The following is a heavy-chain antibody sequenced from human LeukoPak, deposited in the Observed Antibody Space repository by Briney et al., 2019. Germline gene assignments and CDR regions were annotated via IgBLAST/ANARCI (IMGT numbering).Heavy chain of an antibody. V-gene: IGHV4-59*01. J-gene: IGHJ4*02. CDR3: ARDGYSSGWYDY. CDR1: GGSISSYY. CDR2: IYYSGST. D-gene: IGHD6-19*01. Sequence: SETLSLTCTVSGGSISSYYWSWIRQPPGKGLEWIGYIYYSGSTNYNPSLKSRVTISVDTSKNQFSLKLSSVTAADTAVYYCARDGYSSGWYDYWGQGTLVTVSS.